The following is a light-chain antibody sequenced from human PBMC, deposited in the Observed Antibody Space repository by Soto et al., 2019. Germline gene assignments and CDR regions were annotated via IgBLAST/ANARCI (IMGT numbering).Light chain of an antibody. V-gene: IGLV2-8*01. CDR1: SSDVGGYNY. CDR3: SSYAGSNYV. CDR2: EVT. Sequence: QSVLTQPPSASGSPGQSVTISCTGTSSDVGGYNYVSWYQQHPGKAPKLMIYEVTKRPSGVPDCFSGSKSGNTASLTGSGLQADDEADYYCSSYAGSNYVFGTGTKVTVL. J-gene: IGLJ1*01.